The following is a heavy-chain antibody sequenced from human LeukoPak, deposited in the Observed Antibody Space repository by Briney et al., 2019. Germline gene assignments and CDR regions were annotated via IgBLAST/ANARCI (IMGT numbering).Heavy chain of an antibody. D-gene: IGHD4-17*01. CDR3: ARESDYGDYCFDY. CDR1: GFTFSTVS. J-gene: IGHJ4*02. Sequence: GGSLRLSCGASGFTFSTVSMNWVRQAPGKGLEWVSSISRSSGYIYYADSVKGRFTISRDNAKNSMYLQMNSLRAEDTAVYYCARESDYGDYCFDYWGQGTLVTVSS. V-gene: IGHV3-21*01. CDR2: ISRSSGYI.